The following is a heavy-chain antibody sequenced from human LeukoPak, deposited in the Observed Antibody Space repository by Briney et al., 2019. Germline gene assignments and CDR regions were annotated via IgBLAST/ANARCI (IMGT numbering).Heavy chain of an antibody. CDR3: ARDLVLGSGSYDY. CDR2: IRGDGYDT. CDR1: GFTFSTHW. V-gene: IGHV3-74*01. Sequence: PGGSLRLSCEASGFTFSTHWMHWVRQVPGKGLVWVSRIRGDGYDTNYADSVRGRFTISRDNVKNTLYLQMSSLRVDDTAVYYCARDLVLGSGSYDYWGQGTLVTVSS. D-gene: IGHD3-10*01. J-gene: IGHJ4*02.